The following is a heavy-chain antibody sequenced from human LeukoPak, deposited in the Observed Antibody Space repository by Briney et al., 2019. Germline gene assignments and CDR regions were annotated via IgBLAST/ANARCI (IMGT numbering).Heavy chain of an antibody. J-gene: IGHJ4*02. CDR3: VRDWAGAFDS. D-gene: IGHD1-26*01. Sequence: GRSLRLSCAASGFKVNNIHMSWVRQAPGRGLEWVSVFYGGGGIYYADSVQGRFTISRDNSKNTVYLQMNNLRGDDSALYYCVRDWAGAFDSWGQGTPVKVSS. CDR1: GFKVNNIH. V-gene: IGHV3-66*01. CDR2: FYGGGGI.